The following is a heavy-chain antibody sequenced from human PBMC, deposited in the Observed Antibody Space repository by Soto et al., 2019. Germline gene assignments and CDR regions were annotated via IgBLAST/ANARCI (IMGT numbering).Heavy chain of an antibody. J-gene: IGHJ4*02. Sequence: EVQLMESGGGLVKPGGSLRLSCVASGFNFSDDWMNWVRQAPGKGLEWVGHVKTKADGGTTEYAAYVKGRFIVSRDDSRNTLYLHMNSRKSEDTDMYYCTTLGTSWGQGTLVVVSS. CDR2: VKTKADGGTT. V-gene: IGHV3-15*07. CDR1: GFNFSDDW. D-gene: IGHD1-1*01. CDR3: TTLGTS.